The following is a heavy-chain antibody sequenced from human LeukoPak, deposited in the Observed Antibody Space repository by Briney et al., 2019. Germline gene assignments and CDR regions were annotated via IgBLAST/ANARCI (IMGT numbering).Heavy chain of an antibody. Sequence: SETLSLTCAVYGGSFSGYYWTWIRQAPGKGLEWIGEINPSGRISYNPSLKSRLTIAVDASKNQFSLNLRSLTAADTAVYYCARGRQEVSMIVVVITAVSYYLDVWGKGTTVTVS. CDR2: INPSGRI. J-gene: IGHJ6*03. CDR3: ARGRQEVSMIVVVITAVSYYLDV. V-gene: IGHV4-34*01. CDR1: GGSFSGYY. D-gene: IGHD3-22*01.